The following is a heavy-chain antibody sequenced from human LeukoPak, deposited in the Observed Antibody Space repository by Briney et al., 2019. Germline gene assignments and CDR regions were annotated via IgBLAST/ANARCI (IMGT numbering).Heavy chain of an antibody. V-gene: IGHV4-39*07. Sequence: PSETLSLTCTVSGGSISSGPYYWGWIRQPPGKGLEWIGSIYYRGTTYYNPSLKSRITMSVDTSQRQSSLKVTSVTAADTAVYYCVSAQFAELWDWYFDLWGRGTLVTVSS. CDR2: IYYRGTT. CDR1: GGSISSGPYY. D-gene: IGHD3-10*01. CDR3: VSAQFAELWDWYFDL. J-gene: IGHJ2*01.